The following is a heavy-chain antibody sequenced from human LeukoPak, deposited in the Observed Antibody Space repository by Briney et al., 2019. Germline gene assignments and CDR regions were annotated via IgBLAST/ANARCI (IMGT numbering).Heavy chain of an antibody. D-gene: IGHD6-6*01. CDR3: ARFEYSSSSESDPPGY. CDR2: ISYDGSNK. Sequence: GGSLRLSCAASGFTFSSYAMHCVRQAPGKGLEWVAVISYDGSNKYYADSVKGRFTISRDNSKNTLYLQMNSLRAEDTAVYYCARFEYSSSSESDPPGYWGQGTLVTVSS. J-gene: IGHJ4*02. CDR1: GFTFSSYA. V-gene: IGHV3-30-3*01.